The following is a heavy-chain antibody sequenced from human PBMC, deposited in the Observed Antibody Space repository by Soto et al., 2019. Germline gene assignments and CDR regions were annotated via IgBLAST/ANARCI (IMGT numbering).Heavy chain of an antibody. D-gene: IGHD3-22*01. Sequence: SETLSLTCTVSGGSISSGGYYWIWIRQHPGKGLEWIGYIYYSGSTYYNPSLKSRVTISVDTSKNQFSLKLSSVTAADTAVYYCARDLVYDSSGYYFFPDWGQGTLVTVSS. CDR3: ARDLVYDSSGYYFFPD. CDR1: GGSISSGGYY. V-gene: IGHV4-31*03. CDR2: IYYSGST. J-gene: IGHJ4*02.